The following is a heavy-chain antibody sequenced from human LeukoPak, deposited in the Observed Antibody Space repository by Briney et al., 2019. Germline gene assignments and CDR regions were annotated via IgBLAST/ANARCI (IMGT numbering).Heavy chain of an antibody. CDR1: GFTFSSYS. Sequence: GGSLRLSCAASGFTFSSYSMNWVRQAPGKGLEWVSYISSSSSTIYYADSVKGRFTISRDNAKNSPYLQMNSLRAEDTAVYYCARPGQNYDILTGYTWGYFDYWGQGTLVTVSS. J-gene: IGHJ4*02. CDR3: ARPGQNYDILTGYTWGYFDY. V-gene: IGHV3-48*01. D-gene: IGHD3-9*01. CDR2: ISSSSSTI.